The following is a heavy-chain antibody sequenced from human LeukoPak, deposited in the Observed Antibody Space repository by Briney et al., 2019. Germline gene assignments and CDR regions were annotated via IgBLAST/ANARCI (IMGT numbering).Heavy chain of an antibody. CDR2: IYYSGST. J-gene: IGHJ2*01. Sequence: SQTLSLTCTVSGGSISSGDYYWSWIRQPPGKGLEWIGYIYYSGSTYYNPSLKSPVTISVDTSKNQFSLKLSSVTAADTAVYYCARDRGRFGDWDTNWYFDLWGRGTLVTVSS. CDR1: GGSISSGDYY. CDR3: ARDRGRFGDWDTNWYFDL. D-gene: IGHD3-10*01. V-gene: IGHV4-30-4*01.